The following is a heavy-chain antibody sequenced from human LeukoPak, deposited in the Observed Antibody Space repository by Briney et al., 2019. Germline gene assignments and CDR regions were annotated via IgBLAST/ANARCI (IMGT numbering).Heavy chain of an antibody. CDR1: GFTFSTYS. J-gene: IGHJ6*02. CDR2: ITSSSNYI. V-gene: IGHV3-21*01. Sequence: PGGSLRLSCAASGFTFSTYSMSWVRQAPGKGLEWVSSITSSSNYIYYADSVKGRFTISRDNAKNSLFLQMNSLRAEDTAVYYCARDSRDAGRGMDVWGQGTTVTVSS. D-gene: IGHD3-10*01. CDR3: ARDSRDAGRGMDV.